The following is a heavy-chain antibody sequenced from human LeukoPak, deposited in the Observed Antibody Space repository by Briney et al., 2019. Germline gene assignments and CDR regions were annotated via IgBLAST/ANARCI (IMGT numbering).Heavy chain of an antibody. V-gene: IGHV3-53*01. CDR3: ARGARAATGYYYYYMDV. CDR2: IYTGGST. J-gene: IGHJ6*03. CDR1: GLTVSSNH. Sequence: PGGSLRLSCAASGLTVSSNHMSWVRQAPGKGREWVLVIYTGGSTDYADSVKGRFTISRDNSKNTLYLQMNSLRAEDTAVYYCARGARAATGYYYYYMDVWGKGTTVTVSS. D-gene: IGHD2-15*01.